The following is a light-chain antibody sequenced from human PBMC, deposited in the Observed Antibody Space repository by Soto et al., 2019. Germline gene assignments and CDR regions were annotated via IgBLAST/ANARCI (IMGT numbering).Light chain of an antibody. V-gene: IGLV2-14*01. Sequence: QSALTQPASVSGSPGQSITISCTGTSRDVGGYDYVSWYQLHPGKAPKLMVFEVNNRPSGVSYRFSGSKSGNTASLTISGLQAEDEADYFCSSYSISTAYLFGNGTKVTVL. CDR1: SRDVGGYDY. J-gene: IGLJ1*01. CDR2: EVN. CDR3: SSYSISTAYL.